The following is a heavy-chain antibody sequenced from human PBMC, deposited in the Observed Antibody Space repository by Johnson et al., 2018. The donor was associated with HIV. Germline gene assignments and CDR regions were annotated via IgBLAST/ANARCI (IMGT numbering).Heavy chain of an antibody. CDR3: VKDFWASYDAFDI. CDR2: IKQDGSEK. V-gene: IGHV3-7*02. CDR1: GFTFSSYW. Sequence: EVQLVESGGGLVQPGGSLRLSCAASGFTFSSYWMSWVRQAPGKGLEWVANIKQDGSEKYYVGSVKGRFTVSRDNARKSLYLQMNSLRAEDTAVYYCVKDFWASYDAFDIWGQGTMVTVSS. D-gene: IGHD3-3*01. J-gene: IGHJ3*02.